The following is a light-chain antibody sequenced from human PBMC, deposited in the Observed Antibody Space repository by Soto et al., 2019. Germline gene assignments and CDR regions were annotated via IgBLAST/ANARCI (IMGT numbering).Light chain of an antibody. CDR1: SSDVGGYNY. CDR2: DVS. Sequence: QSVLTQPAPVSGSPGQSITISCTGTSSDVGGYNYVSWYQQHPGKAPKLMIYDVSNRPSGVSNRFSGSKSGNTASLTISGLQAEDEADYYCSSYPSSSTLYVFGTGTKVTVL. V-gene: IGLV2-14*01. J-gene: IGLJ1*01. CDR3: SSYPSSSTLYV.